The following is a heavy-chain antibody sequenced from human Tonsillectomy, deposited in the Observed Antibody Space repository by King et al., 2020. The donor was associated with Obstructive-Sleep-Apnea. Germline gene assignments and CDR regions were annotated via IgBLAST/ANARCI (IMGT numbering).Heavy chain of an antibody. CDR2: VYYSGNT. V-gene: IGHV4-61*01. CDR3: AREWSFIAVTGTGGMDV. CDR1: DGSVSSGSFY. Sequence: QVQLQESGPGLVKPSETLSLTCTVSDGSVSSGSFYWNWIRQPPGKGLEWIGYVYYSGNTNYNPSLKSRVTISVETSKNQFSLNLTSVTAADTAVYYCAREWSFIAVTGTGGMDVWGQGTTVTVSS. J-gene: IGHJ6*02. D-gene: IGHD6-19*01.